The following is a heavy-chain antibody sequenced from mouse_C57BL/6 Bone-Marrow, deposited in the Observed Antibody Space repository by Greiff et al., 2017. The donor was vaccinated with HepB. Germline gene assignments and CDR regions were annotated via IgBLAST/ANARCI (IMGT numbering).Heavy chain of an antibody. CDR1: GFTFTDYY. V-gene: IGHV7-3*01. CDR3: ASLLWGFAY. J-gene: IGHJ3*01. D-gene: IGHD2-10*01. Sequence: EVQRVESGGGLVQPGGSLSLSCAASGFTFTDYYMSWVRQPPGKALEWLGFIRNKANGYTTEYSASVKGRFTISRDNSQSILYLQMNALRAEDSATYYCASLLWGFAYWGQGTLVTVSA. CDR2: IRNKANGYTT.